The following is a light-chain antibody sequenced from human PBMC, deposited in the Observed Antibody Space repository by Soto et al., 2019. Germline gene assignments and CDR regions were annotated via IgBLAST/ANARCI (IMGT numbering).Light chain of an antibody. V-gene: IGLV2-14*01. Sequence: QSALTQPASVSGSPGQSITISCTGTSSDVGGYNYVSWYQQHPGKAPKLMIYEVSNRPSGVSNRFSGSKSGNTASLTISGLQAEDDADYYCSSYTRNSTLVFGGGTKVIVL. CDR1: SSDVGGYNY. CDR3: SSYTRNSTLV. CDR2: EVS. J-gene: IGLJ2*01.